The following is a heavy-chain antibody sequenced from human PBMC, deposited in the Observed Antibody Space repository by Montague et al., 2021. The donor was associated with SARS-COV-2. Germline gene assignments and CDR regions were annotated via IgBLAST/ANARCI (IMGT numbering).Heavy chain of an antibody. Sequence: SETLSLTCTVSGGSISSYYWSWIRQPPGKGLEWIGYIYYSGSTNYNPSLKSRDTISVDTSKNQFSLKLSSVTAADTAVYYCAREPDYGDYFDYWGQGTLVTVSS. J-gene: IGHJ4*02. CDR1: GGSISSYY. D-gene: IGHD4-17*01. V-gene: IGHV4-59*01. CDR3: AREPDYGDYFDY. CDR2: IYYSGST.